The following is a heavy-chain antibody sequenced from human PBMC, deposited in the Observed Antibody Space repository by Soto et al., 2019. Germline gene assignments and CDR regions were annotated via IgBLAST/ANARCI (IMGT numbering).Heavy chain of an antibody. CDR3: ARMYSSSWPYYYYYGMDV. CDR1: GFTFSSYA. CDR2: ISYDGSNK. J-gene: IGHJ6*02. Sequence: QVQLVESGGGVVQPGRSLRLSCAASGFTFSSYAMHWVRQAPGKGLEWVAVISYDGSNKYYADSVKGRFTISRDNSKNTXXLQMNSLRAEDTAVYYCARMYSSSWPYYYYYGMDVWGQGTTVTVSS. V-gene: IGHV3-30-3*01. D-gene: IGHD6-13*01.